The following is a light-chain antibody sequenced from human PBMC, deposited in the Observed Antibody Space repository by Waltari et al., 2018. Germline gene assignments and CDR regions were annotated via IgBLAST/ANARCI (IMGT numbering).Light chain of an antibody. CDR1: SSDVGGYSS. Sequence: QSALTQPASVSGSPGQSIAISCTGTSSDVGGYSSVSWYQPHPGKVPKLVIYDVSNRPSGVSTRFSGSKSGNTASLTISGLKTEDEADYYCQSYDSSNHWVFGGGTKLTVL. V-gene: IGLV2-14*03. J-gene: IGLJ3*02. CDR2: DVS. CDR3: QSYDSSNHWV.